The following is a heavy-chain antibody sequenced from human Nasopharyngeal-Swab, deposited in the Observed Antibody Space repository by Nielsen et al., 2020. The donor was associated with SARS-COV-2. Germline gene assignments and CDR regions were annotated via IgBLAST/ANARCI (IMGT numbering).Heavy chain of an antibody. V-gene: IGHV5-51*01. CDR2: IYPGDSDT. CDR3: SRGNYNTDY. D-gene: IGHD1-26*01. J-gene: IGHJ4*02. CDR1: GYSFTSYW. Sequence: GGSLRLSCKGSGYSFTSYWIGWVRQMPGKGLEWMGVIYPGDSDTRYSPSFQGQVTISADKSISTAYLQWSSLKASDTAMYYCSRGNYNTDYWGQGTLVTVSS.